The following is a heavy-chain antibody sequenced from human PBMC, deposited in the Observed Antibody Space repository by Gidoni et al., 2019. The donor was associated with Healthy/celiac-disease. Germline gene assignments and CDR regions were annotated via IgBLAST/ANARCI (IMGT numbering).Heavy chain of an antibody. CDR1: GFTFSSYA. D-gene: IGHD3-22*01. CDR2: ISGSGGST. J-gene: IGHJ4*02. V-gene: IGHV3-23*01. Sequence: EVQLLESGGGLVQPGGSLRLSWAASGFTFSSYAMSWVRQAPGKGLGWVSAISGSGGSTYYADSVKGRFTISRDNSKNTLYLQMNSLRAEDTAVYYCAKGSSNRDSSGYFDYWGQGTLVTVSS. CDR3: AKGSSNRDSSGYFDY.